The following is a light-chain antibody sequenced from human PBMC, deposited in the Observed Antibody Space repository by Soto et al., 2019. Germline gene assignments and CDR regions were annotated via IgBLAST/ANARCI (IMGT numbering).Light chain of an antibody. Sequence: IQMTQSPSSLSASVGDRVTITCRAIQSIRSYLNWYQQKPVKAPKIXIYAASSLQSGVPSRFSGSGSGTEFTLTISSLQPDDFATDYCQHYNSYPEAFGQGTKVDIK. CDR1: QSIRSY. V-gene: IGKV1-17*01. CDR2: AAS. J-gene: IGKJ1*01. CDR3: QHYNSYPEA.